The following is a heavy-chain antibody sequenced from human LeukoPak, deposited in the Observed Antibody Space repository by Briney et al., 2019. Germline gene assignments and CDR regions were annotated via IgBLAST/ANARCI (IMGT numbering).Heavy chain of an antibody. CDR1: GFTFSKAW. V-gene: IGHV3-15*01. CDR2: IKNKTDGGTT. CDR3: ARDGYYYDSSGYPGY. J-gene: IGHJ4*02. D-gene: IGHD3-22*01. Sequence: TGGALRLSCAASGFTFSKAWMSWVRQAPGKGLEWGGPIKNKTDGGTTDYAAPVKGRFTISRDDSKDTLYLQMNSLKTEDTAVYYCARDGYYYDSSGYPGYWGQGTLVTVSS.